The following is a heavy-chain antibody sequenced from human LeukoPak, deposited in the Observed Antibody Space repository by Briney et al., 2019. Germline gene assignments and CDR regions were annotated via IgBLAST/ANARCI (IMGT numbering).Heavy chain of an antibody. Sequence: GGSLRLSCTASGFIFGDYAMSWVRQAPEKGLEWVAFIRSTAYGATTEYAASVKDRFTISRDDSKRIAYLQMNSLKTDDTAVYYCARGVYQLLYFDYWGQGALVTVSS. CDR2: IRSTAYGATT. CDR3: ARGVYQLLYFDY. CDR1: GFIFGDYA. V-gene: IGHV3-49*04. D-gene: IGHD6-13*01. J-gene: IGHJ4*02.